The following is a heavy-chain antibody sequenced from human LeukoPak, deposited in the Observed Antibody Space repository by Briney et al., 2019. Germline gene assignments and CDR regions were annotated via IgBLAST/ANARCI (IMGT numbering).Heavy chain of an antibody. V-gene: IGHV3-23*01. J-gene: IGHJ4*02. CDR2: ISGSGRDT. D-gene: IGHD5-24*01. Sequence: GGSLRLSCAASGFTFATYAMNWVRQVPGKGLEWVSGISGSGRDTYCAESVRGRFTISRDDSKNTLYLQVDSLRAEDTAIYYCAKDRGFTLRDGGMLDYWGQGTLVTVST. CDR3: AKDRGFTLRDGGMLDY. CDR1: GFTFATYA.